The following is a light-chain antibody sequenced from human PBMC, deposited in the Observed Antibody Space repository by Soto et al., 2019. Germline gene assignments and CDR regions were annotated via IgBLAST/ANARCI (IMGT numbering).Light chain of an antibody. CDR3: QHYNSYSEA. CDR1: QTISSW. V-gene: IGKV1-5*03. J-gene: IGKJ1*01. CDR2: KAS. Sequence: DIQMTQSPSTLSGSVGDRVTITCRASQTISSWLDWYQQKPGKAPKLLSYKASTLKSGVPSRFSGSGSGTELTLTISSLQPDDFATYYCQHYNSYSEAFGQGTKLELK.